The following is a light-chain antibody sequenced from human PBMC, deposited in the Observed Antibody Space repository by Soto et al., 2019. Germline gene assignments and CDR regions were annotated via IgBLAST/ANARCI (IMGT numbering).Light chain of an antibody. CDR3: SSYTSSSTRL. Sequence: QSVLTQPASVSGSPGQSIAISCTGTSSDVGGYDYVSWYQQHPGKAPKLMIYDVSHRPSGISDRFSGSKSGNTASLTISGLQAEDEADYYCSSYTSSSTRLFGGGTQLTVL. CDR2: DVS. V-gene: IGLV2-14*03. J-gene: IGLJ2*01. CDR1: SSDVGGYDY.